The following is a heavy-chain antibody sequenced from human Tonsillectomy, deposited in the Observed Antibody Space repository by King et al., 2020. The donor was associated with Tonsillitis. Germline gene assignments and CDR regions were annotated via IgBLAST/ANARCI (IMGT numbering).Heavy chain of an antibody. CDR3: ARYVSGTFDY. CDR2: MYNSGTT. J-gene: IGHJ4*02. V-gene: IGHV4-39*01. Sequence: QLQESGPGVVKPSETLSLTCTVSGASISSSNQYWAWIRQPPGKVLEWMGYMYNSGTTFYNPSLKSRITISGGTSGNRFSLKLSSVTAADTAVYICARYVSGTFDYWGQGALVTVSS. CDR1: GASISSSNQY. D-gene: IGHD1-26*01.